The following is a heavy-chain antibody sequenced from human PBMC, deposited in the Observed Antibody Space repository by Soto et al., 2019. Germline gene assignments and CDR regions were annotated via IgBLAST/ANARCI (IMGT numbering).Heavy chain of an antibody. Sequence: SETLSLTCTVSGGSISTSYYHWGWIRQPPGKGLEWIATIYYTGSTYYNPSLESRVTISVDTSKNRFSLRLSSVTASDTAVYYCAKHLLMAKARRFDPWGQGTLVTV. D-gene: IGHD3-10*01. V-gene: IGHV4-39*01. CDR3: AKHLLMAKARRFDP. CDR2: IYYTGST. J-gene: IGHJ5*02. CDR1: GGSISTSYYH.